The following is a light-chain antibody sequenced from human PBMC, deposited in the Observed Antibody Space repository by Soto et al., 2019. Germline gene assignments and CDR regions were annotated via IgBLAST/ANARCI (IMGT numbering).Light chain of an antibody. V-gene: IGLV3-21*02. CDR2: DDR. J-gene: IGLJ3*02. CDR1: DIGSKS. Sequence: VVTQPPSVSVAPGQTARVTCGGNDIGSKSVHWHQQKPGQAPVLVVYDDRDRPSGIPERFSGSNSGNTATLTIRRVEAGDEADYYCRVWDSGSAHWVFGGGTKLTVL. CDR3: RVWDSGSAHWV.